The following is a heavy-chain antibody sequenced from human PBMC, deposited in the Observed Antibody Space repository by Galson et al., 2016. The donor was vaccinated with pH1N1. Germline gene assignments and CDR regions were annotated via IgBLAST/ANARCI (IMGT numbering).Heavy chain of an antibody. CDR2: IIRMFGTP. CDR3: ANGDSSSADFLVGYRSYFDV. J-gene: IGHJ4*02. D-gene: IGHD2-8*02. V-gene: IGHV1-69*13. Sequence: SVKVSCKASGGTFSKYGISWVRQAPGQGLEWLGGIIRMFGTPNYAQEFQGRVTITADESTRTAYLELSSLRSEDTAVYYCANGDSSSADFLVGYRSYFDVWGQGTLVTVSS. CDR1: GGTFSKYG.